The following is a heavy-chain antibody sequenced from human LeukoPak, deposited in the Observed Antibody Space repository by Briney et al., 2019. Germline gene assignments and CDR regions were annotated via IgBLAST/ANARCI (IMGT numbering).Heavy chain of an antibody. CDR2: IYYSGST. V-gene: IGHV4-39*01. Sequence: PSETLSLTCTVSGGSISSSSYYWGWIRQPPGKGLEWIGSIYYSGSTYYNPSLKSRVTISVDTSKNQFSLKLSSVTAADTAVYYCASLDSSGYYYLFDYWGQGTLVTVSS. CDR3: ASLDSSGYYYLFDY. CDR1: GGSISSSSYY. J-gene: IGHJ4*02. D-gene: IGHD3-22*01.